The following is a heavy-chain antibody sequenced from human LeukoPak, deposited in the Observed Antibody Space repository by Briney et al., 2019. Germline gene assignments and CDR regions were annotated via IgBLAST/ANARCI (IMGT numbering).Heavy chain of an antibody. J-gene: IGHJ4*02. CDR1: GGSFSGYY. D-gene: IGHD6-6*01. CDR2: INHSGST. Sequence: SETLSLTCAVYGGSFSGYYWSWIRQPPGKGLEWIGEINHSGSTNYNPSLKSRATISVDTSKNQFSLKLSSVTAADTAVYYCARSFYSSSSYFDYWGQGTLVTVSS. V-gene: IGHV4-34*01. CDR3: ARSFYSSSSYFDY.